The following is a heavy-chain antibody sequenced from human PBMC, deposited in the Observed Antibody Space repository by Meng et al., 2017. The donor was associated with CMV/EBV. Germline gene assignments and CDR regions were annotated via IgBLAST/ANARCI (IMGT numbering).Heavy chain of an antibody. CDR1: GYTFTNYY. J-gene: IGHJ4*02. CDR2: INPSGGST. Sequence: ASVKVSCKASGYTFTNYYMHWVRQAPGQGLEWMGIINPSGGSTSYAQKFQGRVTMTRDTSTSTVYMELSSLRSEDTGVYYCARVVIGYFDYWGQGTLVTVSS. CDR3: ARVVIGYFDY. V-gene: IGHV1-46*01.